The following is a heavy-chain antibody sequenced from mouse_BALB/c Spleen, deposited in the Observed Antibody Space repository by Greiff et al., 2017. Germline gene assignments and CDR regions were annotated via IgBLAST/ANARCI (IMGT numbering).Heavy chain of an antibody. CDR3: ARVPISTMITTWDYAMDY. CDR1: GFSLTSYG. J-gene: IGHJ4*01. V-gene: IGHV2-2*02. D-gene: IGHD2-4*01. Sequence: QVQLKQSGPGLVQPSQSLSITCTVSGFSLTSYGVHWVRQSPGKGLEWLGVIWSGGSTDYNAAFISRLSISKDNSKSQVFFKMNSLQANDTAIYYCARVPISTMITTWDYAMDYWGQGTSVTVSS. CDR2: IWSGGST.